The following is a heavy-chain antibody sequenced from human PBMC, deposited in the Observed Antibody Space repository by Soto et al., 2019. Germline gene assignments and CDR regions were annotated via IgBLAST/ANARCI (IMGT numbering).Heavy chain of an antibody. V-gene: IGHV4-30-2*01. Sequence: QLQLQESGSGLVKPSQTLSLTCAVSGGSISSGGYSWSWLRQPPGKGLEWIGYIFHSGSTYYNPSLKRRVTLSVDGSKNHFSQELSSVTAADTAVYYCAREGVSGSPDWYFNGWGRGNLVTVSS. CDR3: AREGVSGSPDWYFNG. CDR1: GGSISSGGYS. CDR2: IFHSGST. D-gene: IGHD1-26*01. J-gene: IGHJ2*01.